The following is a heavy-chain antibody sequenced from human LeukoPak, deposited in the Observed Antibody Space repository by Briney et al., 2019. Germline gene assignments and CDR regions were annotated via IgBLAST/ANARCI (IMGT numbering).Heavy chain of an antibody. Sequence: TGGSLRLSCSGSGFTFSSHPVHWVRQAPGKGLEYVLAITFDGSSTYYADSVKGRFTISRDNSKNTLYLQMSSLRVEDTAVYYCVKPLYGSGGYYYAYWGQGTLVTVSS. CDR2: ITFDGSST. CDR3: VKPLYGSGGYYYAY. V-gene: IGHV3-64D*06. D-gene: IGHD3-22*01. CDR1: GFTFSSHP. J-gene: IGHJ4*02.